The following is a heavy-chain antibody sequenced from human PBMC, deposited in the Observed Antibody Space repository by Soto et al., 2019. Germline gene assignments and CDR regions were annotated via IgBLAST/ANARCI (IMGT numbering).Heavy chain of an antibody. CDR3: ASFRLVTLGMDV. Sequence: GGSLRLSCAASGFTFSSYWMHWVRQAPGKGLVWVSRINSDGSSTSYADSVKGRFTISRYNAKNTLYLQMNSLRAEDTAVYYCASFRLVTLGMDVWGQGTTVTVSS. D-gene: IGHD3-9*01. CDR2: INSDGSST. V-gene: IGHV3-74*01. J-gene: IGHJ6*02. CDR1: GFTFSSYW.